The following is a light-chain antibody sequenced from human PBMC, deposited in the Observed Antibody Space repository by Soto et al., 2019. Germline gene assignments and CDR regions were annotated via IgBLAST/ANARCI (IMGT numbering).Light chain of an antibody. J-gene: IGKJ2*01. CDR1: QDIGNY. CDR3: QQYDTLPPYT. CDR2: DAS. V-gene: IGKV1-33*01. Sequence: DIQMTQSLSSLSASVGDRVTIACQANQDIGNYLNWYQQKPGKAPRLLIYDASNLEIGVPSRFSGSGSGTDFTFTISNLQPEDIATYYCQQYDTLPPYTFGQGTKVDIK.